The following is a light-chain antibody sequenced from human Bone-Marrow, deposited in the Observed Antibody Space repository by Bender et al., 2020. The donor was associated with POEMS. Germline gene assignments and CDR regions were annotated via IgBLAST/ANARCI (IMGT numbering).Light chain of an antibody. Sequence: QSALTQPASVSGSPGQSITISCTGTSSDVGGYNSVSWYQQYPGKAPKAIIYDVNTRPSGVSHRFSGSKSGNTAYLTISGLRAEDEADYYCSSYTTNDTPIFGGGTKVTV. CDR1: SSDVGGYNS. CDR2: DVN. J-gene: IGLJ2*01. V-gene: IGLV2-14*03. CDR3: SSYTTNDTPI.